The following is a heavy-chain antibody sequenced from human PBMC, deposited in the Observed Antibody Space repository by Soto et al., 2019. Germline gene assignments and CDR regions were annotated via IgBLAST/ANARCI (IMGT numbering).Heavy chain of an antibody. CDR2: IHPSGETT. D-gene: IGHD3-16*01. CDR3: ARDLWGSWTVDY. V-gene: IGHV1-46*02. CDR1: GYTFQNYH. Sequence: QVQLVQSGAEVKEPGASVRVSCKASGYTFQNYHMHWVRQAPGQGLEWMGIIHPSGETTTYAQKXXGXXDMTRDTSMRTAYMELSSLTSEDTAVYYCARDLWGSWTVDYWGQGTLVTVSS. J-gene: IGHJ4*02.